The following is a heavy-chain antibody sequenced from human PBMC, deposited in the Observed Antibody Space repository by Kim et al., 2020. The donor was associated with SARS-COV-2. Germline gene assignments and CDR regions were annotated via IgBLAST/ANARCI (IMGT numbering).Heavy chain of an antibody. CDR1: GGSISSSSYY. J-gene: IGHJ4*02. CDR2: IYYSGST. D-gene: IGHD3-22*01. Sequence: SETLSLTCTVSGGSISSSSYYWGWIRQPPGKGLEWIGSIYYSGSTYYNPSLKSRVTISVDTSKNQFSLKLSSVTAADTAVYYCARRLQLYDSSGSVAYFFDYWGQGTLVTVSS. V-gene: IGHV4-39*01. CDR3: ARRLQLYDSSGSVAYFFDY.